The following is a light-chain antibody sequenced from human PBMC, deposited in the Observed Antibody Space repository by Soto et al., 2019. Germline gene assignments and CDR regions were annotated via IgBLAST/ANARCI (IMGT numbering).Light chain of an antibody. Sequence: DIQMTQSPSSLSASVGDRVTFTCQASQNINNYLNWYPQKPGKAPRLLIYDASNVETGVPSRFSGSGSETDFTVTISSLQPEDVETYYCQQYDDLPLTFGGGTKVEIK. V-gene: IGKV1-33*01. J-gene: IGKJ4*01. CDR1: QNINNY. CDR2: DAS. CDR3: QQYDDLPLT.